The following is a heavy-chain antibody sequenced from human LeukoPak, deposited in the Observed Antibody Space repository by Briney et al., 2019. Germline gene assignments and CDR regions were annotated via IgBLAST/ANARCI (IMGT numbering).Heavy chain of an antibody. CDR1: GYSISSGYY. CDR2: IYYSGST. CDR3: ARIPVVPGWSGYRSGAFDI. J-gene: IGHJ3*02. V-gene: IGHV4-38-2*02. D-gene: IGHD3-3*01. Sequence: PSETLSLTCTVSGYSISSGYYWGWIRQPPGKGLEWIGYIYYSGSTNYNPSHKSRVTISVDTSKNQFSLKLSSVTAADTAVYYCARIPVVPGWSGYRSGAFDIWGQGTMVTVSS.